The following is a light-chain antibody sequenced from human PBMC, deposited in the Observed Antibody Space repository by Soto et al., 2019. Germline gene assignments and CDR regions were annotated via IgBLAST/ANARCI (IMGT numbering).Light chain of an antibody. J-gene: IGLJ2*01. CDR1: SSDVGGYNY. CDR2: DVN. Sequence: QSALTQPASVSGSPGQSITISCTGTSSDVGGYNYVSWYQQHPDTAPKLLIYDVNYRPSGVSDRFSGSKSGNTASLTISGLQAEDEADYYCCSFTGTGALFGGGTQLTVL. V-gene: IGLV2-14*03. CDR3: CSFTGTGAL.